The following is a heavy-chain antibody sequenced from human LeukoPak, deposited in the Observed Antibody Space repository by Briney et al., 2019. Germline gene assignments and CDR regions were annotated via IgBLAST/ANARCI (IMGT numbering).Heavy chain of an antibody. V-gene: IGHV3-30*04. CDR2: ISYDGSNK. Sequence: GGSLRLSCAASGFTFSNHAMHWVRQAPGKGLEWVAVISYDGSNKYYADSVNGRFTISRDNSKNTLYLQMNSLRAEDTAVYYCARSVYYDILTGYPDYWGQGTLVTVSS. CDR3: ARSVYYDILTGYPDY. CDR1: GFTFSNHA. J-gene: IGHJ4*02. D-gene: IGHD3-9*01.